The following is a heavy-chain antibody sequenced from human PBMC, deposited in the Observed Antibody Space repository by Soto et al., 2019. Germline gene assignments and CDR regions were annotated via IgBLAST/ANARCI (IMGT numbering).Heavy chain of an antibody. CDR3: ARSGYSSWIDY. D-gene: IGHD6-6*01. J-gene: IGHJ4*02. V-gene: IGHV3-48*01. CDR1: GFTFSSYS. Sequence: EVQLVESGGGLVQPGGSLRLSCAASGFTFSSYSMNWVRQVPGEGLEWVSYISSRSSTIFYADSVKGRFTISRDNAKNSRYLQMNSLSAEDTAVYYCARSGYSSWIDYWGQGTLVTVSS. CDR2: ISSRSSTI.